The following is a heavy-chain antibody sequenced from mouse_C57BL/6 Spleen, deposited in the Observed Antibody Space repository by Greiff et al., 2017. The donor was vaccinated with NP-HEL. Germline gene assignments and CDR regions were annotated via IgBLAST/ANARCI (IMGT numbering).Heavy chain of an antibody. V-gene: IGHV5-15*01. CDR1: GFTFSDYG. CDR2: ISNLAYSI. Sequence: EVHLVESGGGLVQPGGSLKLSCAASGFTFSDYGMAWVRQAPRKGPGWVAFISNLAYSIYYADTVTGRFTISRANAKNTLYLEMSSLRSEDTAMYYCARDYYYGSSHYYAMDYWGQGTSVTVSS. J-gene: IGHJ4*01. CDR3: ARDYYYGSSHYYAMDY. D-gene: IGHD1-1*01.